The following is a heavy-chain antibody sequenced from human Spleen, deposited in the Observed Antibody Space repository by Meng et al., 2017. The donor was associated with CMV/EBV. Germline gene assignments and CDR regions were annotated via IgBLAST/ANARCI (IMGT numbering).Heavy chain of an antibody. J-gene: IGHJ5*02. CDR3: ARGVLNGENWFDP. Sequence: ASVKVSCKASGYTFTGYYIHWVRQAPGQGLEWMGWMNSNSGNTNYAQKFQGRLTFTRDTSINTAYMELSGLKSEDTAVYYCARGVLNGENWFDPWGQGTLVTVSS. CDR2: MNSNSGNT. CDR1: GYTFTGYY. D-gene: IGHD7-27*01. V-gene: IGHV1-8*03.